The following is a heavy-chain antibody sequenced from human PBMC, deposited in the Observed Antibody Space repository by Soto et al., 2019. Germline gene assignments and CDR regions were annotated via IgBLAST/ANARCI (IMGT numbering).Heavy chain of an antibody. D-gene: IGHD6-13*01. CDR1: GFTFDDYA. J-gene: IGHJ1*01. Sequence: GGSLRLSCAASGFTFDDYAMHWVRQVPGKGLEWVSGINWNSGSIGYEDSVKGRFAISRDNAKNSLHLQMNSLSAEDTAFYYCVKDESINWYSGHFRHWGQGTLVTAPQ. V-gene: IGHV3-9*01. CDR2: INWNSGSI. CDR3: VKDESINWYSGHFRH.